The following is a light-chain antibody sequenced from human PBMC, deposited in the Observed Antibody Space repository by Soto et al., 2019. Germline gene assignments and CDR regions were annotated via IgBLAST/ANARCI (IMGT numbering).Light chain of an antibody. Sequence: EIVMTQSPATLSVSPGERATLSCRASQSVSSNLAWYQQKPGQAPRLLIYGASTRATGIPARFSGSGSGTEFTLTISSLQSEDFAVYYCQQYNNWPGTFGQVTTADI. CDR3: QQYNNWPGT. CDR2: GAS. V-gene: IGKV3-15*01. CDR1: QSVSSN. J-gene: IGKJ1*01.